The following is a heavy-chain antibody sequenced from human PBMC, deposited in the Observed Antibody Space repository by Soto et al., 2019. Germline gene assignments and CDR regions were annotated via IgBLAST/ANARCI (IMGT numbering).Heavy chain of an antibody. CDR1: GFTFSSYA. V-gene: IGHV3-30-3*01. CDR2: ISYDGSNK. CDR3: ARAGTIFGVVPYFDY. Sequence: RRLSCAASGFTFSSYAMHWVRQAPGKGLEWVAVISYDGSNKYYADSVKGRFTISRDNSKNTLYLQMNSLRAEDTAVYYCARAGTIFGVVPYFDYWGQGTLVTVSS. D-gene: IGHD3-3*01. J-gene: IGHJ4*02.